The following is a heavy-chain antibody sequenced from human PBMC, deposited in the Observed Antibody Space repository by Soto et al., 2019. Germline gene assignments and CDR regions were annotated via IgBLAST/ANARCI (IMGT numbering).Heavy chain of an antibody. CDR3: ARSPGGYYID. V-gene: IGHV3-74*01. Sequence: EVQLVESGGGLVQPGGSLRLSCADSGFSFSSYWMHWVRQGPGKGLVWVARINTEGSSTNYADSVEGRFTISRDNAKNTLYLRMISLRGEDTGVYYCARSPGGYYIDWGQGTMVSVSS. J-gene: IGHJ3*01. CDR2: INTEGSST. CDR1: GFSFSSYW. D-gene: IGHD2-15*01.